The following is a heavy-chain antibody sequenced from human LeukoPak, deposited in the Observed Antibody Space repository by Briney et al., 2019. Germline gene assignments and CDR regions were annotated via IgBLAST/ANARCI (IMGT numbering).Heavy chain of an antibody. V-gene: IGHV4-39*07. J-gene: IGHJ6*03. CDR1: GGSVSSSRYY. CDR3: ARHSPGYCSSTSCPYYYYMDV. D-gene: IGHD2-2*01. Sequence: SETLSLTCTVSGGSVSSSRYYWAWIRQSPGKGLEWIGSLYSGSAYYNPSLKSRVTISVDTSKSQFSLRLSSVTAADTAVYYCARHSPGYCSSTSCPYYYYMDVWGKGTTATVSS. CDR2: LYSGSA.